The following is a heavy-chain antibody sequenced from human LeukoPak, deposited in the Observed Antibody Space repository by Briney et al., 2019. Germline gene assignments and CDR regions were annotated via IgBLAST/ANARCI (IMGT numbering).Heavy chain of an antibody. Sequence: GASVKVSCTASGYTFTGYYMHWVRQAPGQGLEWMGWINPNSGGTNYAQKFQGRVTMTRDTSISTAYMELSRLRSDDTAVYYCARGSKYCSSTSCYSSDDFWSGYYDFDYWGQGTLVTVSS. D-gene: IGHD2-2*01. V-gene: IGHV1-2*02. CDR2: INPNSGGT. J-gene: IGHJ4*02. CDR1: GYTFTGYY. CDR3: ARGSKYCSSTSCYSSDDFWSGYYDFDY.